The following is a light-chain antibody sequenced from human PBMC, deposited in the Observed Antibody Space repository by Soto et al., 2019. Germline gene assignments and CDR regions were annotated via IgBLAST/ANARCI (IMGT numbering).Light chain of an antibody. CDR1: QFVSRSY. J-gene: IGKJ1*01. Sequence: EIVLTQSPGTLSLSPGESATLSCRASQFVSRSYFAWYQQRPGQAPRLLIYDASRRATGIPDRFSGSGSGTDFVLTISRLEPEDFGVYYGHQSGDSVLTFGQGTKVEI. V-gene: IGKV3-20*01. CDR3: HQSGDSVLT. CDR2: DAS.